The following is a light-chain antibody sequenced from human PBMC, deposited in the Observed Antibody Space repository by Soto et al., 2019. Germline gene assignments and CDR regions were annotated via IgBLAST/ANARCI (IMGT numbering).Light chain of an antibody. CDR1: GSNIGSSY. CDR3: GTWDFSLRGYV. Sequence: QSVLTQPPSVSAAPGQRVTISCSGSGSNIGSSYVSWYQQLPGSAPKVLIYQNNKRPSEIPDRFSGSKSGASATLDISGLQTGDEADYYSGTWDFSLRGYVFGAGTKVTVL. J-gene: IGLJ1*01. CDR2: QNN. V-gene: IGLV1-51*01.